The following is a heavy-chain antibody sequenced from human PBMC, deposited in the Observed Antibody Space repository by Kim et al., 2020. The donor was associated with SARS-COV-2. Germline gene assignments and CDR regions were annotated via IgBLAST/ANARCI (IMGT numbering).Heavy chain of an antibody. D-gene: IGHD3-10*01. V-gene: IGHV3-43*02. CDR2: ISGDGTST. CDR3: AKEIGYYGSGSFAMDV. J-gene: IGHJ6*03. CDR1: GFNFRDHG. Sequence: GGSLRLSCGVSGFNFRDHGMHWVRQAPGKGLEWVSLISGDGTSTYYADFVKGRFTISRDNSKNSLYLQMHSLRSEDSALYYCAKEIGYYGSGSFAMDVWG.